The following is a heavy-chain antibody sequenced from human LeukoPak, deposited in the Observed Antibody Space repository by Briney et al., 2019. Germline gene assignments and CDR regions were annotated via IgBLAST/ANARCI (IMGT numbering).Heavy chain of an antibody. J-gene: IGHJ4*02. CDR3: ATSGLESYYFDY. V-gene: IGHV3-30*03. D-gene: IGHD6-6*01. CDR1: GFTLSSYG. Sequence: GGALRLSCAASGFTLSSYGMHWVRQAPGKGLEWVAVISYDGSNKNYADSVKGRFTISRDKSTHTLYLHMNSLRAEDTAVYYCATSGLESYYFDYWGQGTLVTVSS. CDR2: ISYDGSNK.